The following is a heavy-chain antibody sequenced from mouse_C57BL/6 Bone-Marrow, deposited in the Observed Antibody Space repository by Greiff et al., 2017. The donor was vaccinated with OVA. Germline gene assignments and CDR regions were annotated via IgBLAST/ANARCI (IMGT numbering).Heavy chain of an antibody. CDR3: ARYGYDRGYYLDY. Sequence: VQLQQSGPELVKPGASVKMSSKASGYTFTDYNMHWVKQSHGKSLEWIGYINPNNGGTSYNQKFKGKATLTVNKSSSTAYMELRSLASEESAVDYCARYGYDRGYYLDYWGQGTTLTVSS. CDR2: INPNNGGT. D-gene: IGHD2-2*01. CDR1: GYTFTDYN. V-gene: IGHV1-22*01. J-gene: IGHJ2*01.